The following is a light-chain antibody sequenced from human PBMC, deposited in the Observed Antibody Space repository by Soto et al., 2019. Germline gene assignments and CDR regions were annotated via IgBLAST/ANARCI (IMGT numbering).Light chain of an antibody. CDR2: SAS. CDR3: QQYYTSPRWT. CDR1: QTVLFSSINKNY. Sequence: DIVMTQSPDSLAVSLGERATINCKSSQTVLFSSINKNYLAWYQQKPGQPPRLLIHSASTRESGFPDRFSGSGSATDFTLTISSLQAADVAVYYCQQYYTSPRWTFGQGTKVEIK. V-gene: IGKV4-1*01. J-gene: IGKJ1*01.